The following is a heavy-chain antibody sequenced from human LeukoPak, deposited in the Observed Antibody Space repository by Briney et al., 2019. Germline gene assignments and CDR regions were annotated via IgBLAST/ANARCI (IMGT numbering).Heavy chain of an antibody. Sequence: PGGSLRLSCAASGFTFSSYGMSWVRQAPGKGLEWVSAISGSGGSTYYADSVKGRFTISRDNSKNTLYLQMNSLRAEDTAVYYCAKEGDYDILTGYPRGIDYWSQGTLVTVSS. CDR2: ISGSGGST. V-gene: IGHV3-23*01. D-gene: IGHD3-9*01. CDR1: GFTFSSYG. CDR3: AKEGDYDILTGYPRGIDY. J-gene: IGHJ4*02.